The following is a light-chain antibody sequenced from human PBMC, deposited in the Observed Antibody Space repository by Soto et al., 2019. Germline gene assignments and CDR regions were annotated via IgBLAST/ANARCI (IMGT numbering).Light chain of an antibody. CDR1: QTISSY. CDR3: QQSYSAPPWT. V-gene: IGKV1-39*01. J-gene: IGKJ1*01. CDR2: GVS. Sequence: DIQMTQSPSSLSASVGDRVTITCRTSQTISSYLNWYQYKPGKAPQLLIYGVSTLQSGVPSRFSGTGSGTDFTLTISGLQPEDFATYFCQQSYSAPPWTFGQGTRVEI.